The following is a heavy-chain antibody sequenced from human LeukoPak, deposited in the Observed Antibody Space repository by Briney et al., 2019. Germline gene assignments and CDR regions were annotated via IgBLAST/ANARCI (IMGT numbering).Heavy chain of an antibody. V-gene: IGHV1-46*01. CDR3: ATGFDWLLGY. D-gene: IGHD3-9*01. CDR2: INPSGGST. Sequence: ASVKVSCKASGYTFSRYYMHWVRQAPGQGLEWMGIINPSGGSTSYAQKFQGRVTMTEDTSTDTAYMELSSLRSEDTAVYYCATGFDWLLGYWGQGTLVTVSS. J-gene: IGHJ4*02. CDR1: GYTFSRYY.